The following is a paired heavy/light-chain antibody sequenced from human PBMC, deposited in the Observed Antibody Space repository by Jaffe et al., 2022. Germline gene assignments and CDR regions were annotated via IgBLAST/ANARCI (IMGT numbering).Heavy chain of an antibody. CDR2: IIPIFGTA. Sequence: QVQLVQSGAEVKKPGSSVKVSCKASGGTFSSYAISWVRQAPGQGLEWMGGIIPIFGTANYAQKFQGRVTITADESTSTAYMELSSLRSEDTAVYYCAKPYYDILTGYNYAFDIWGQGTMVTVSS. V-gene: IGHV1-69*01. J-gene: IGHJ3*02. CDR3: AKPYYDILTGYNYAFDI. CDR1: GGTFSSYA. D-gene: IGHD3-9*01.
Light chain of an antibody. J-gene: IGLJ1*01. V-gene: IGLV2-11*01. Sequence: QSALTQPRSVSGSPGQSVTISCTGTSSDVGGYNYVSWYQQHPGKAPKLMIYDVSKRPSGVPDRFSGSKSGNTASLTISGLQAEDEADYYCCSYAGSYTFGYVFGTGTKVTVL. CDR1: SSDVGGYNY. CDR3: CSYAGSYTFGYV. CDR2: DVS.